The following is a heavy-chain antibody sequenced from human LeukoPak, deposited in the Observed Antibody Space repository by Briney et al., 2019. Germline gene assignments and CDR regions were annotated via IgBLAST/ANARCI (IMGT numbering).Heavy chain of an antibody. D-gene: IGHD2-2*01. V-gene: IGHV4-38-2*02. CDR1: GYSISTSYY. CDR3: ARERREQLLPPYTRSVTYFDY. J-gene: IGHJ4*02. Sequence: SETLSLTCTVSGYSISTSYYWGWIRQPPGKGLEWIGSIYHSGNTYYNPSLKRRVTISVDTSKNHFSLKLSSVTAADTAVYYCARERREQLLPPYTRSVTYFDYWGQGTLVTVSS. CDR2: IYHSGNT.